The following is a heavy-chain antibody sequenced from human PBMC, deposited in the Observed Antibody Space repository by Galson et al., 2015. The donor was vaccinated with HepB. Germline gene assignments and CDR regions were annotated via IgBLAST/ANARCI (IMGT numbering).Heavy chain of an antibody. D-gene: IGHD1-26*01. Sequence: SVKVSCKASGYTFTGYYMHWVRQAPGQGLEWMGRINPNSGGTNYAQKFQGRVTMTRDTSISTAYMELSRLRSDDTAVYYCARDGIIGWELLGGVDYYYGMDVWGQGTTVTVSS. J-gene: IGHJ6*02. CDR3: ARDGIIGWELLGGVDYYYGMDV. CDR2: INPNSGGT. V-gene: IGHV1-2*06. CDR1: GYTFTGYY.